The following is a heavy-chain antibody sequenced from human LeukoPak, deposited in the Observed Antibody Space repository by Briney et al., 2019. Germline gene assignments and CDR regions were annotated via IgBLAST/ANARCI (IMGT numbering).Heavy chain of an antibody. Sequence: SETLSLTCTVSGGSISSYFWSWIRQPPGKGLQWIGYIYYSGSTIYNPSLKSRVTISVDTSKNQFSLKLSSVTAADTTVYYCATYDILTGSPIDYWGQGTLVTVSS. CDR2: IYYSGST. CDR1: GGSISSYF. D-gene: IGHD3-9*01. V-gene: IGHV4-59*01. J-gene: IGHJ4*02. CDR3: ATYDILTGSPIDY.